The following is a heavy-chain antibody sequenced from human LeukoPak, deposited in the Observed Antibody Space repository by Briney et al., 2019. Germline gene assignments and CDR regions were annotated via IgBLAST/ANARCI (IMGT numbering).Heavy chain of an antibody. V-gene: IGHV4-39*01. D-gene: IGHD3-10*01. CDR1: GGSTSSSSYY. CDR3: ARGIITGYYFDY. J-gene: IGHJ4*02. CDR2: IYYSGST. Sequence: SETLSLTCTVSGGSTSSSSYYWGWIRQPPGKGLEWIGSIYYSGSTYYNPSLKSRVTISVDTSKNQFSLKLSSVTAADTAVYYCARGIITGYYFDYWGQGTLVTVSS.